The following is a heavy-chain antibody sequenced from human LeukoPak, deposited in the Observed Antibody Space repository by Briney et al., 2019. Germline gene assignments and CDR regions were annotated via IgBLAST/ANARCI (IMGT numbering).Heavy chain of an antibody. CDR1: GGTFSSYA. CDR2: IIPIFGTA. J-gene: IGHJ4*02. D-gene: IGHD3-22*01. Sequence: ASVKVSCKASGGTFSSYAISWVRQAPGQGLEWMGGIIPIFGTANYAQKFQGRVTITADESTSTAYMELSSLRSEDTAVYYCASSRYYYDSSGYYSNYWGQGTLATVSS. CDR3: ASSRYYYDSSGYYSNY. V-gene: IGHV1-69*01.